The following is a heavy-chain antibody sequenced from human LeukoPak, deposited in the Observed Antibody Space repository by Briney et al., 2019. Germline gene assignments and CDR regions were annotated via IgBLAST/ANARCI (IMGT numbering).Heavy chain of an antibody. V-gene: IGHV1-18*01. Sequence: ASVKVSCKASGYTFTSYGISWVRQAPGQGLEWMGWISAYNGNTNYAQKLQGRVTMTTDTSTSTAYMELRSLRSDDTAVYYCAREIRNYDTLTGYYRKNFDYWGQGTLVTVSS. D-gene: IGHD3-9*01. CDR1: GYTFTSYG. J-gene: IGHJ4*02. CDR2: ISAYNGNT. CDR3: AREIRNYDTLTGYYRKNFDY.